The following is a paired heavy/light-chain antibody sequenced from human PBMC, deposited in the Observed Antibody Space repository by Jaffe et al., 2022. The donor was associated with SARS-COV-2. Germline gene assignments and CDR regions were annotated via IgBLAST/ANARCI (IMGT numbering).Light chain of an antibody. CDR1: QSVTSSY. V-gene: IGKV3-20*01. CDR2: GAS. Sequence: ETVLTQSPGTLSLSPGERATLSCRASQSVTSSYLAWYQQKLGQAPRLLIYGASSRATGIPDRFSGSGSGTDFTLTISRLEPEDFAVYYCQQYGSSPITFGQGTRLEIK. CDR3: QQYGSSPIT. J-gene: IGKJ5*01.
Heavy chain of an antibody. CDR3: VRPETDGWYGLVQS. Sequence: EVQLVQSGAEVKKPGESLTISCKASGYTFANYWIGWVRQMPGKGLEWMGIIYPGDSSTKYSPSFQGHVTISADESINTAYLQWSSLKASDTAMYYCVRPETDGWYGLVQSWGQGALVTVSS. CDR2: IYPGDSST. CDR1: GYTFANYW. D-gene: IGHD6-19*01. J-gene: IGHJ5*02. V-gene: IGHV5-51*01.